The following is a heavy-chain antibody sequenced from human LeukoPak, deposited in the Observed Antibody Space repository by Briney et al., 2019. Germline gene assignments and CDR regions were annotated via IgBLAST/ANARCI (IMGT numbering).Heavy chain of an antibody. D-gene: IGHD2-15*01. J-gene: IGHJ6*02. Sequence: GGSLRLSCAASGFTFSRYSMNWVRQTPGKGLEWVSYIGSRGSITYYADSVKGRFTISRDNAKNSLFLQMNSLRAEDTAVYYCAREAAQFYGMDVWGQGTTVTVSS. CDR2: IGSRGSIT. CDR3: AREAAQFYGMDV. CDR1: GFTFSRYS. V-gene: IGHV3-48*04.